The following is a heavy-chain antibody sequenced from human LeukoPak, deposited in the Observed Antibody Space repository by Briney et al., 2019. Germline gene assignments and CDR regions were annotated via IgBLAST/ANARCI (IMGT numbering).Heavy chain of an antibody. CDR2: MNPNSGNT. CDR1: GYTFTSYD. CDR3: ARGLDCSSTSCYTGDY. Sequence: ASVKVSCKASGYTFTSYDINWVRQATGQGLEWMGWMNPNSGNTGYAQKFQGRVTMTRNTSISAAYMELSNLRSEDTAVYYCARGLDCSSTSCYTGDYWGQGTLVTVSS. V-gene: IGHV1-8*01. J-gene: IGHJ4*02. D-gene: IGHD2-2*02.